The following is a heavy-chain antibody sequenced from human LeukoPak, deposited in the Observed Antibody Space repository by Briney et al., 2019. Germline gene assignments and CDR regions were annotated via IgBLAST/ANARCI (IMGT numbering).Heavy chain of an antibody. J-gene: IGHJ3*02. CDR1: GFTFSSYP. D-gene: IGHD3-22*01. Sequence: PGGSLRLSCSASGFTFSSYPMHWVRQAPGKGLEYVSAISSNGGSTYYADSVKGRFTISRDNSKNTLYLQMSSLRAEDTAVYYCVTMIVVVISFAFDIWGQGTMVTISS. CDR2: ISSNGGST. V-gene: IGHV3-64D*06. CDR3: VTMIVVVISFAFDI.